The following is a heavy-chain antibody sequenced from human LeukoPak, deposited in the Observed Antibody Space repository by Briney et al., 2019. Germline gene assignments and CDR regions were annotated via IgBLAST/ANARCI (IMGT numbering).Heavy chain of an antibody. Sequence: ASVKVSCKASGYTFTVYYMHWVRQAPGQGLEWMGWINSNSGGTNYAQKFQGRVTMTRDTSISTAYMELSRLRSDDTAVYYCARAKPPLLTGFLYYYYYGMDVWGQGTTVTVSS. J-gene: IGHJ6*02. CDR3: ARAKPPLLTGFLYYYYYGMDV. CDR2: INSNSGGT. V-gene: IGHV1-2*02. D-gene: IGHD3-9*01. CDR1: GYTFTVYY.